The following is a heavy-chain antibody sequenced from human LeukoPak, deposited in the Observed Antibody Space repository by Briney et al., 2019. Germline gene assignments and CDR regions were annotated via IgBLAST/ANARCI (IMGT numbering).Heavy chain of an antibody. CDR2: IIPILGIA. J-gene: IGHJ4*02. D-gene: IGHD3-10*02. CDR1: GGTFSSYA. V-gene: IGHV1-69*04. CDR3: ARGRHVRGVIRLNDY. Sequence: SVKVSCKASGGTFSSYAISWVRQAPGQGLEWMGRIIPILGIANYAQKFQGRVTITADKSTSTAYMELSSLRSEDTAVYYCARGRHVRGVIRLNDYWGQGNLVTVSS.